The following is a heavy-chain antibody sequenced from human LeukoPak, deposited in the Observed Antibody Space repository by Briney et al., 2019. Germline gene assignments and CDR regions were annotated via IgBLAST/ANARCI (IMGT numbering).Heavy chain of an antibody. CDR2: IIPIFGTA. J-gene: IGHJ5*02. CDR1: GGTSSSYA. V-gene: IGHV1-69*01. Sequence: SVKVSCKASGGTSSSYAISWVRQAPGQGLEWMGGIIPIFGTANYAQKFQGRVTITADESTSTAYMELSSLRSEDAAVYYCAREKGRPFWSGSLNWFDPWGQGTLVTVSS. D-gene: IGHD3-3*01. CDR3: AREKGRPFWSGSLNWFDP.